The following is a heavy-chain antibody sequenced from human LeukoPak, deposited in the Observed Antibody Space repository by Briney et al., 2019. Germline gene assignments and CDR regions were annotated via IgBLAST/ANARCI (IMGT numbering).Heavy chain of an antibody. D-gene: IGHD3-3*01. CDR2: ISAYNGNT. V-gene: IGHV1-18*01. J-gene: IGHJ5*02. CDR1: GYAFTSYG. CDR3: ARDRFLEWLTINWFDP. Sequence: ASVKVSCKASGYAFTSYGISWVRQAPGQGLEWMGWISAYNGNTNYAQKLQGRVTMTTDTSTSTAYMELRSLRSDDTAVYYCARDRFLEWLTINWFDPWGQGTLVTVSS.